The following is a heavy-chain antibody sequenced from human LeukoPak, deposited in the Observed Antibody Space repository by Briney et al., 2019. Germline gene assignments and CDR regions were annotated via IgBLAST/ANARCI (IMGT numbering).Heavy chain of an antibody. V-gene: IGHV3-7*03. D-gene: IGHD1-1*01. CDR2: IKVDASEK. CDR1: GFIFSNFW. CDR3: AKVEGASKASVY. Sequence: GGSLRLSCAASGFIFSNFWMGWVRQAPGKGLEWVANIKVDASEKTYVDSVKGRFTISRDNAENSLYLQMNSLRAEDTAVYYCAKVEGASKASVYWGQGALVTVSS. J-gene: IGHJ4*02.